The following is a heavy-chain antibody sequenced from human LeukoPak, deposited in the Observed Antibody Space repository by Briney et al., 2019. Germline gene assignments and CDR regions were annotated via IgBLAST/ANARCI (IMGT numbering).Heavy chain of an antibody. D-gene: IGHD3-10*01. J-gene: IGHJ3*02. CDR3: ARRGVRGVDDAFDI. V-gene: IGHV5-51*01. CDR1: GYSFTSYW. Sequence: GESLKISCKGSGYSFTSYWTGWVRQMPGKGLEWMGIIYPGDSDTRYSPSFQGQASISADKSISTAYLQWSSLEASDTAMYYCARRGVRGVDDAFDIWGQGTMVTVSS. CDR2: IYPGDSDT.